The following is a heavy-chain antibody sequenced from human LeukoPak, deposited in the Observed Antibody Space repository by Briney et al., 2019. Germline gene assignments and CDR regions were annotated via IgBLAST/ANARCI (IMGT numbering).Heavy chain of an antibody. V-gene: IGHV1-18*01. CDR1: GYTFKSYG. D-gene: IGHD2-2*01. Sequence: ASVKVSCKASGYTFKSYGIAWVRQAPGQGLEWMGWIRTYNGNTYYAENFQGRVTMTTDTSTSTAYMELMSLTPDDTAMYYCAGYLGYCATSSCFEFDYWGQGTLVPVSS. J-gene: IGHJ4*02. CDR3: AGYLGYCATSSCFEFDY. CDR2: IRTYNGNT.